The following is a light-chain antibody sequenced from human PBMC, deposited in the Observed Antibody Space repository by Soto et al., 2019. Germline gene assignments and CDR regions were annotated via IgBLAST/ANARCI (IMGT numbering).Light chain of an antibody. CDR2: EVS. CDR3: ISYIPSTTTHWV. CDR1: SSDVGAYDY. V-gene: IGLV2-14*01. J-gene: IGLJ3*02. Sequence: QAVLTQPASVSGSPGQSITISCTGTSSDVGAYDYVSWYQQHPGKAPKLMIYEVSNRPSGISNRFSGSKSGDTASLTISGLQAEDEADYYCISYIPSTTTHWVFGGGTKLTVL.